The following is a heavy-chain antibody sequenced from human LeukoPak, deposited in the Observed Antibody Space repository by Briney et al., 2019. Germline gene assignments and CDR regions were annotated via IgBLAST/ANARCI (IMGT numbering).Heavy chain of an antibody. Sequence: GGSLRLSCAASGFTFSTYAFSWVRQAPGKGLDWVSGIHGNVDRTFYADSVKGRFTISRDNSKNTLYLQMNSLGGDDTAIYYCARGYGPRSFNDLEYWGQGTLVTVSS. CDR2: IHGNVDRT. V-gene: IGHV3-23*01. CDR3: ARGYGPRSFNDLEY. D-gene: IGHD3-10*01. CDR1: GFTFSTYA. J-gene: IGHJ4*02.